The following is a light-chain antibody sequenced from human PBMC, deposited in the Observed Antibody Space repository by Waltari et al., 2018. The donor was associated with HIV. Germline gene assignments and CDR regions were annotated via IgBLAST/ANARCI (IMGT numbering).Light chain of an antibody. CDR1: GSNIGSRT. CDR3: AAWDDSLSGFV. V-gene: IGLV1-44*01. Sequence: QSVLTQPPSLSAAPGHKINISCSGGGSNIGSRTVPWYQQLPSRAPKLIIDHDQRRPSGVSDRFTASKSGTSASLFISKLQAADEATYYCAAWDDSLSGFVFGGGT. J-gene: IGLJ3*02. CDR2: HDQ.